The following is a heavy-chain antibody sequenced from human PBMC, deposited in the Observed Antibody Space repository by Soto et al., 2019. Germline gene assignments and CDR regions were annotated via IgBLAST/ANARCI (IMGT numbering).Heavy chain of an antibody. J-gene: IGHJ6*02. CDR2: ISSSSSTI. CDR1: GFTFSSYS. V-gene: IGHV3-48*02. CDR3: ARGTSSPLLWFGESLDV. Sequence: GGSLRLSCAASGFTFSSYSMNWVRQAPGKGLEWVSYISSSSSTIYYADSVKGRFTISRDNAKNSLYLQMNSLRDEDTAVYYCARGTSSPLLWFGESLDVWGQGTTVTVSS. D-gene: IGHD3-10*01.